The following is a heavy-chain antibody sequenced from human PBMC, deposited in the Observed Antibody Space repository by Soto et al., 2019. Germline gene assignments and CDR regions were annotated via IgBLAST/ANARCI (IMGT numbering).Heavy chain of an antibody. Sequence: VQLLESGGGLVQPGGSLRLSCTASRFTFSSYAMSWVRQAPGKGLEWVSLISGSGGSTNYADSVKGRFTISRDNSKNTLHLQMNSLRAEDTAVYYCARDLGMTAVTTFDYWGQGTLVTVSS. V-gene: IGHV3-23*01. CDR3: ARDLGMTAVTTFDY. J-gene: IGHJ4*02. CDR1: RFTFSSYA. D-gene: IGHD4-17*01. CDR2: ISGSGGST.